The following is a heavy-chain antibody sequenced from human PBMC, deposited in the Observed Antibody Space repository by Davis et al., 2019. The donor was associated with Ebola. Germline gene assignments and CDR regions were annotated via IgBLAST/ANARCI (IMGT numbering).Heavy chain of an antibody. Sequence: ASVKVSFKTSGFILSTYYIHWVRQAPGQGLEWMGIFNPHDGGSTYAQKFQGRFTVTRDTSTSTVYMDLNSLRSEDTAVYYCAVVAVAGTNFDHWGQGTLVTVSS. D-gene: IGHD6-19*01. V-gene: IGHV1-46*01. CDR2: FNPHDGGS. CDR1: GFILSTYY. J-gene: IGHJ4*02. CDR3: AVVAVAGTNFDH.